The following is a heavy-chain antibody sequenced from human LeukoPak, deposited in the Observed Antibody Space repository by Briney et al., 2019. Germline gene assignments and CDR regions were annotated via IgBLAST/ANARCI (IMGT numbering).Heavy chain of an antibody. D-gene: IGHD1-26*01. J-gene: IGHJ4*02. Sequence: SETLSLTCTVSGGSISSSNYYWGWIRQPPGKGLEWIGTIYYSGSTYYNPSLKSRVTISVDTSRNQFSLKLSSVTAADTAVYYCARLNGNYYRFDYWGQGILVTFSS. CDR2: IYYSGST. V-gene: IGHV4-39*01. CDR3: ARLNGNYYRFDY. CDR1: GGSISSSNYY.